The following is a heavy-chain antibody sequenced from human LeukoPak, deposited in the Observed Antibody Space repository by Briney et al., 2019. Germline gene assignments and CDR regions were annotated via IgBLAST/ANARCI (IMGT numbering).Heavy chain of an antibody. CDR3: AATRTERKQLRLGELSFDY. D-gene: IGHD3-16*02. V-gene: IGHV3-23*01. J-gene: IGHJ4*02. CDR1: GFTFSSYA. CDR2: ISGSGGST. Sequence: QPGGSLRLSCAASGFTFSSYAMSWVRQAPGKGLEWVSAISGSGGSTYYADSVKGRFTISRDNSKNTLYLQMNSLRAEDTAVYYCAATRTERKQLRLGELSFDYWGQGTLVTVSS.